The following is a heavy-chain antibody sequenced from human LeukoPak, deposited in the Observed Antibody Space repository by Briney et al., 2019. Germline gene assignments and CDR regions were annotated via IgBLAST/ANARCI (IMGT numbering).Heavy chain of an antibody. J-gene: IGHJ4*02. CDR1: GFTFSSYS. CDR2: ISSSSSTI. D-gene: IGHD3-10*01. V-gene: IGHV3-48*01. Sequence: PGGSLRLSCAASGFTFSSYSMNWVRQAPGKGLEWVSYISSSSSTIYYADSVKGRFTISRDNAKNSLYLQMNSLRAEDTAVYYCARDPPYYYGSGSYYNLDYWGQGTLVTVSS. CDR3: ARDPPYYYGSGSYYNLDY.